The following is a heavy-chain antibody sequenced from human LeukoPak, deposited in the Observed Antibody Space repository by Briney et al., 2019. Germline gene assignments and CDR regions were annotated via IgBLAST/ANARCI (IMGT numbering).Heavy chain of an antibody. D-gene: IGHD3-3*01. V-gene: IGHV3-9*01. CDR3: AKVLIRFLEWFDAFDI. CDR2: ISWNSGSI. J-gene: IGHJ3*02. CDR1: GFTFDDYA. Sequence: GGSLRLSCVASGFTFDDYAMHWVRQAPGKGLEWVSGISWNSGSIGYADSVKGRFTISRDNAKDSLYLQMNSLRAEDTALYYCAKVLIRFLEWFDAFDIWGQGTMVTVSS.